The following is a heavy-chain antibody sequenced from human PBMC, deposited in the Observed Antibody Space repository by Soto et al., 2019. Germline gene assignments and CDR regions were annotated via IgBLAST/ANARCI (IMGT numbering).Heavy chain of an antibody. CDR2: ISYDGSEK. CDR1: GFTFNTYG. V-gene: IGHV3-30*18. J-gene: IGHJ4*02. CDR3: AKSPNFYCSNPNCYKYYFDH. Sequence: PGGSLRLSCAASGFTFNTYGMHWVRQAPGKGLEWVAVISYDGSEKYYVDSVKGRFTISKDNSKNTLYLQMNSLRPEDTAVYYCAKSPNFYCSNPNCYKYYFDHWGQGTRVTVSS. D-gene: IGHD2-2*02.